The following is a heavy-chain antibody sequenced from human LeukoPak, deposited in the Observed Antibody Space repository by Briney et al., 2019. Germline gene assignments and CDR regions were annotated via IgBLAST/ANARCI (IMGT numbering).Heavy chain of an antibody. J-gene: IGHJ4*02. CDR3: ATARRYSSGWYRDY. V-gene: IGHV4-59*12. D-gene: IGHD6-19*01. Sequence: PSETLSLTCTVSGGSISSYYWSWIRQPPGKGLEWIGYIYYSGSTNYNPSLKSRVTISVDTSKNQFSLKLSSVTAADTAVYYCATARRYSSGWYRDYWGQGTLVTVSS. CDR1: GGSISSYY. CDR2: IYYSGST.